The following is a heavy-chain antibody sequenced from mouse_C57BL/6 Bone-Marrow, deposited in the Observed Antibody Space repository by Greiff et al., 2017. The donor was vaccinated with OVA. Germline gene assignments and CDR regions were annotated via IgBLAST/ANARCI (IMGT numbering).Heavy chain of an antibody. D-gene: IGHD1-1*01. J-gene: IGHJ4*01. CDR1: GFTFSSYG. V-gene: IGHV5-6*01. Sequence: VQLKESGGDLVKPGGSLKLSCAASGFTFSSYGMSWVRQTPDKRLEWVATISSGGSYTYYPDSVKGRFTISRDNAKNTLYLQMSSLKSEDTAMYYGARPYYYGLYAMDYGGQGTSVTVSS. CDR2: ISSGGSYT. CDR3: ARPYYYGLYAMDY.